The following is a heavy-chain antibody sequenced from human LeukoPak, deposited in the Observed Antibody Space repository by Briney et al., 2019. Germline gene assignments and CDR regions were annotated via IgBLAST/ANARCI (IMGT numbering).Heavy chain of an antibody. Sequence: PSQTLSLTCTVSGASISSGNDYWSWIRQPAGKGLEWIGRVYTGGSTNYNPSLKSRVTLSVDTSKNQFSLKLTSVTAADTAVYYCARGRWLQSLLFDYWGQGTLVTVSS. J-gene: IGHJ4*02. V-gene: IGHV4-61*02. D-gene: IGHD5-24*01. CDR3: ARGRWLQSLLFDY. CDR2: VYTGGST. CDR1: GASISSGNDY.